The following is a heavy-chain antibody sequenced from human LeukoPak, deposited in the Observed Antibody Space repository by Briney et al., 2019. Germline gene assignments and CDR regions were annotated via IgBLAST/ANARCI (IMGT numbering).Heavy chain of an antibody. J-gene: IGHJ6*02. CDR1: GFTVSSYS. Sequence: GGSLRPSCAASGFTVSSYSMNWVRQAPGKGLEWVSSISSSSSYIYYADSVKGRFTISRDNAKNSLYLQMNSLRAEDTAVYYCARGIAAGLDGMDVWGQGTTVTVSS. V-gene: IGHV3-21*01. D-gene: IGHD6-13*01. CDR3: ARGIAAGLDGMDV. CDR2: ISSSSSYI.